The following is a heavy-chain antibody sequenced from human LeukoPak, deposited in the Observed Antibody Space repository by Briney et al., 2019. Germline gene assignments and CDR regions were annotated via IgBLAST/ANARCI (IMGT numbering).Heavy chain of an antibody. V-gene: IGHV3-23*01. CDR1: GFTFSSYA. CDR3: AKDRFYYDSSGIDAFDI. CDR2: ISGSGGST. D-gene: IGHD3-22*01. J-gene: IGHJ3*02. Sequence: PGGSLRLSCAASGFTFSSYAMSWVRQAPGKGLEWVSAISGSGGSTYYADSVKGRFTISGDNSKNTLYLQMNSLRAEDTAVYYCAKDRFYYDSSGIDAFDIWGQGTMVTVSS.